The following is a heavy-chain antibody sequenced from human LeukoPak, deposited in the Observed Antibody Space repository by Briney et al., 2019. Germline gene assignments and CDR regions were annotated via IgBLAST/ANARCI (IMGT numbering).Heavy chain of an antibody. CDR1: GFTFSNHG. D-gene: IGHD3-10*01. Sequence: GGSLRLSCAASGFTFSNHGMHWVRQAPGKGPEWVAVISYDGSNKYYADSVKGRFTISRDNSKNTLYLQMNSLRTEDTAVYYCANNLWFGDNGDPFDYWGQGTLVTVSS. CDR3: ANNLWFGDNGDPFDY. CDR2: ISYDGSNK. V-gene: IGHV3-30*18. J-gene: IGHJ4*02.